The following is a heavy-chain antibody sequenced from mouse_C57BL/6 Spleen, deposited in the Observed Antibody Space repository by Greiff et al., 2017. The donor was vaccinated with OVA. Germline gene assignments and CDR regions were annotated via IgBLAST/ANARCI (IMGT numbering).Heavy chain of an antibody. D-gene: IGHD2-1*01. V-gene: IGHV1-85*01. Sequence: VQGVESGPELVKPGASVKLSCKASGYTFTSYDINWVKQRPGQGLEWIGWIYPRDGSTKYNEKFKGKATLTVDTSSSTAYMELHSLTSEDSAVYFCARKGNYYAMDYWGQGTSVTVSS. J-gene: IGHJ4*01. CDR3: ARKGNYYAMDY. CDR1: GYTFTSYD. CDR2: IYPRDGST.